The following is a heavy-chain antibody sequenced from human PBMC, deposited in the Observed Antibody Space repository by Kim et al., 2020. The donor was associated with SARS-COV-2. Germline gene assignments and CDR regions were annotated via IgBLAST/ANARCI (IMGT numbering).Heavy chain of an antibody. J-gene: IGHJ6*02. D-gene: IGHD6-19*01. CDR2: IYYSGST. CDR1: GGYISSYY. Sequence: SETLSLTCTVSGGYISSYYWSWIRQPPGKGLEWIGYIYYSGSTNYNPSLKSRVTISVDTSKNQFSLKLSSVTAADTAVYYCAVHLETLRSAVAGTYYYYGMDVRGQGTTVTVPS. V-gene: IGHV4-59*01. CDR3: AVHLETLRSAVAGTYYYYGMDV.